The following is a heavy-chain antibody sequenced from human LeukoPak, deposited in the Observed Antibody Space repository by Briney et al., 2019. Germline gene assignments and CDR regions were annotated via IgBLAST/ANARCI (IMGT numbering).Heavy chain of an antibody. CDR3: ATDFHSGSYGNWYFDL. D-gene: IGHD1-26*01. V-gene: IGHV1-69-2*01. CDR1: GYTFTDYY. CDR2: VDPEDGET. J-gene: IGHJ2*01. Sequence: ASVKISCKVSGYTFTDYYMHWVQQAPGKGLEWMGLVDPEDGETISAEKFQGRVTINADTSTDTAYMELSSLRSEDTAVYYCATDFHSGSYGNWYFDLWGRGTLVTVSS.